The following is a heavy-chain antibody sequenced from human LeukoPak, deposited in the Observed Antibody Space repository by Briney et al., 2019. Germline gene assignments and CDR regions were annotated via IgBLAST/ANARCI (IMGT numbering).Heavy chain of an antibody. CDR2: IYPRGST. Sequence: SETLSLTCTVSGGSISRYYWGWIRQPAGKGLEWVGRIYPRGSTNYNPCLKSRVSMSLDTSKNQFSLQLNSVTAADTAVYYWARPRAGFGVVTRTSGAFDIWGQGTMVTVSS. CDR3: ARPRAGFGVVTRTSGAFDI. V-gene: IGHV4-4*07. J-gene: IGHJ3*02. D-gene: IGHD3-3*01. CDR1: GGSISRYY.